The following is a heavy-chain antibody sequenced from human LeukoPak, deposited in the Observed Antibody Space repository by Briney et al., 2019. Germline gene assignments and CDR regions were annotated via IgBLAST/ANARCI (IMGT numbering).Heavy chain of an antibody. CDR3: AKDSSGYCSSTSCSYFDY. J-gene: IGHJ4*02. CDR2: IRYDGSNK. Sequence: GGSLRLSCAASGFTFSSYGMHWVRQAPGKGLEWVAFIRYDGSNKYYADSVKGRFTISRDNSKNTLYLQMNSLRAEDTAVYYCAKDSSGYCSSTSCSYFDYWGQGTLVTVSS. V-gene: IGHV3-30*02. CDR1: GFTFSSYG. D-gene: IGHD2-2*01.